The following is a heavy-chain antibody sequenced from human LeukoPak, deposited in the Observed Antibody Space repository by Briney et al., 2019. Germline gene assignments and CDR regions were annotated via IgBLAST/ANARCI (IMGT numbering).Heavy chain of an antibody. Sequence: GGSLRLSCAASAFTFSNYWMSWVRQAPGKGLEWVANIKRDESEKFYVDSVKGRFTISRDNAKNSMFLQMNSLRAEDTAVYYCARLYSGSVRVFDSWGQGTLVTVSP. V-gene: IGHV3-7*01. CDR2: IKRDESEK. J-gene: IGHJ4*02. CDR3: ARLYSGSVRVFDS. CDR1: AFTFSNYW. D-gene: IGHD6-19*01.